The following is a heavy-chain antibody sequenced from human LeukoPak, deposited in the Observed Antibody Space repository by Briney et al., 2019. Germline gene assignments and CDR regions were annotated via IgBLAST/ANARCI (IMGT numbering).Heavy chain of an antibody. CDR2: IYYTGNT. V-gene: IGHV4-59*01. CDR3: ASGSVVTALDQ. D-gene: IGHD2-21*02. J-gene: IGHJ4*02. CDR1: CGSITTYY. Sequence: SETLSLTCAVSCGSITTYYWTWIRQPPGQALEWIGYIYYTGNTKYNPSLESRVTMSIDTSKNEFSLKIYSVNAADTAVYFCASGSVVTALDQWGQGTLVTVSS.